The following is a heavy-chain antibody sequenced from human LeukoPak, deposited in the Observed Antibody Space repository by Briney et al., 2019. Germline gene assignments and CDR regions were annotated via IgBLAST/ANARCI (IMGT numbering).Heavy chain of an antibody. CDR2: IWHDGSVE. CDR1: GFMFSRLG. Sequence: PGGSLRLXCTASGFMFSRLGMQWVRQAPGEGLEWVAMIWHDGSVEEYADSVKGRFTISRGNSQNTLYLQMNSLRDDDTAVYYCAKEGDQFRGYLDAWGKGTTVTVSS. J-gene: IGHJ6*03. D-gene: IGHD3-16*01. CDR3: AKEGDQFRGYLDA. V-gene: IGHV3-33*06.